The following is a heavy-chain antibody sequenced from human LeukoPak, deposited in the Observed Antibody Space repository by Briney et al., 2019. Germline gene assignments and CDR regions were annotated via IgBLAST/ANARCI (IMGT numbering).Heavy chain of an antibody. Sequence: PGRSLRLSCSASGFTFSSHAMHWARQAPGKGLEWVPVISYEGSNQYYADSVKGRFTISRDNSKNTLYLQMNSLRTEDTAVYYCARDYRVGCTGDSCFPIDYWGQGTPVTVSS. D-gene: IGHD2-15*01. V-gene: IGHV3-30*04. CDR3: ARDYRVGCTGDSCFPIDY. J-gene: IGHJ4*02. CDR1: GFTFSSHA. CDR2: ISYEGSNQ.